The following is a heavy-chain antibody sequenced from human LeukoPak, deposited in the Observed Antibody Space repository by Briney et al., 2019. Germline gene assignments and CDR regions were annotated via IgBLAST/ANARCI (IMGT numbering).Heavy chain of an antibody. CDR2: IYHSGST. V-gene: IGHV4-38-2*01. Sequence: SETLSLTCAVYGGSFSGYYWGWIRQPPGKGLEWIGSIYHSGSTYYNPSLKSRVTISVDTSKNQFSLKLSSVTAADTAVYYCARHAHSSGYYWYFDLWGRGTLVTVSS. J-gene: IGHJ2*01. CDR1: GGSFSGYY. D-gene: IGHD3-22*01. CDR3: ARHAHSSGYYWYFDL.